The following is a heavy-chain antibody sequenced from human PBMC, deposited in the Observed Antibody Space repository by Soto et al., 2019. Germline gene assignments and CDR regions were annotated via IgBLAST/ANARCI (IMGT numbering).Heavy chain of an antibody. CDR2: ISYDGSNE. D-gene: IGHD3-9*01. CDR1: GFTFSSYG. CDR3: EKTNGNDILTGYPSL. J-gene: IGHJ4*02. Sequence: QVHLVESGGGVVQPGRSLRLSCAASGFTFSSYGMHWVRQAPGKGLEWVAVISYDGSNEYYADSVKGRFTISRDNSKNTLSLQMNSLRAEDTAMYYCEKTNGNDILTGYPSLWGQGTLVTFSS. V-gene: IGHV3-30*18.